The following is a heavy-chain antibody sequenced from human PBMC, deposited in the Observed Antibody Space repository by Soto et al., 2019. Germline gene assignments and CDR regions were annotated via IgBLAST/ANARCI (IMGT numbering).Heavy chain of an antibody. CDR2: IIPIFGTA. J-gene: IGHJ6*02. Sequence: QVQLVQSGAEVKKPGSSVKVSCKASGGTFSSYAISWVRQAPGQGLEWMGGIIPIFGTANYAQKFQGRVTITADESTSTAYVELSSLRSEDTAVYYCARDSGAAGMRPRVFYYYYYGMDVWGQGTTVTVSS. V-gene: IGHV1-69*01. CDR3: ARDSGAAGMRPRVFYYYYYGMDV. CDR1: GGTFSSYA. D-gene: IGHD6-13*01.